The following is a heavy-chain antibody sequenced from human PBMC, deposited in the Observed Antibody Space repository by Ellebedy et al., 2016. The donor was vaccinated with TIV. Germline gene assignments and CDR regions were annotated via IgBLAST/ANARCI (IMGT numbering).Heavy chain of an antibody. V-gene: IGHV4-61*01. D-gene: IGHD6-13*01. CDR3: ARHFRRIAAAQAFDI. CDR2: IYYSGST. J-gene: IGHJ3*02. Sequence: SGPTLVKPTETLTLTCTVSGFSLSNVIMSVSWIRQPPGKGLEWIGYIYYSGSTNYNPSLKSRVTTSVDTSKNQFSLKLSSVTAADTAVYYCARHFRRIAAAQAFDIWGQGTMVTVSS. CDR1: GFSLSNVIM.